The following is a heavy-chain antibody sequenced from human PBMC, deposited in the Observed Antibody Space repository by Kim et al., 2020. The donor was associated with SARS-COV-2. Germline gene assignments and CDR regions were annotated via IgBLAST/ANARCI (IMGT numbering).Heavy chain of an antibody. CDR3: ARESRYFDWSPVGAFDI. CDR1: GFTFSSYW. Sequence: GGSLRLSCAASGFTFSSYWMSWVRQAPGKGLEWVANIKQDGSEKYYVDSVKGRFTISRDNAKNSLYLQMNSLRAEDTAVYYCARESRYFDWSPVGAFDIWGQGTMVTVSS. J-gene: IGHJ3*02. CDR2: IKQDGSEK. V-gene: IGHV3-7*01. D-gene: IGHD3-9*01.